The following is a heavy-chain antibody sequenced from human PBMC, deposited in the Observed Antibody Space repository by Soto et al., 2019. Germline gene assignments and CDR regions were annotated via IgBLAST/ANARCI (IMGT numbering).Heavy chain of an antibody. CDR2: TYYRSKWYN. V-gene: IGHV6-1*01. CDR1: GDSVSGNSAA. Sequence: PSQTLSLTCAISGDSVSGNSAAWNWSRQSPSRGLECLGRTYYRSKWYNDYAVSVKSRITVTPDTSKNQFSLHLNSVTPEDTAVYYCARELTHYQSSYRYLDYWGQGGMVTGSS. D-gene: IGHD6-19*01. J-gene: IGHJ4*02. CDR3: ARELTHYQSSYRYLDY.